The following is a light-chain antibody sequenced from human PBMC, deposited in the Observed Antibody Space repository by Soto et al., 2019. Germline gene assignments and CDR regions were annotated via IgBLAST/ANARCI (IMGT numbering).Light chain of an antibody. J-gene: IGKJ2*01. CDR1: QTLLHSNGYTY. Sequence: EIAMHPSPLSLAVTPGAPASISCRSSQTLLHSNGYTYLDWYLQKPGQSPQLLIYLGSNRASGGPDRFSVSGSGTECPLKLSRVDAEDVGSFYGMQCLRHMYTFGHGTKRAIK. CDR3: MQCLRHMYT. CDR2: LGS. V-gene: IGKV2-28*01.